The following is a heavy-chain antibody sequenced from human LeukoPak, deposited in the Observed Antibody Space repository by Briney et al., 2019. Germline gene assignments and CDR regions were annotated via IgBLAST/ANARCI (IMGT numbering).Heavy chain of an antibody. D-gene: IGHD6-13*01. V-gene: IGHV3-30*18. J-gene: IGHJ4*02. CDR2: ISYDGSNK. Sequence: PGGSLRLSCAASGFTFSSYGMHWVRQAPGKGLEWVAVISYDGSNKYYADSVKGRFTISRDNSKNSLYLQMNSLRAEDMALYYCAKSLWSSAAGPVFDYWGQGTLVTVSS. CDR1: GFTFSSYG. CDR3: AKSLWSSAAGPVFDY.